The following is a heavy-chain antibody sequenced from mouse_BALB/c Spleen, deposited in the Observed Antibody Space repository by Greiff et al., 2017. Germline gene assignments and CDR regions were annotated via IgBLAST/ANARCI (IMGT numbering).Heavy chain of an antibody. CDR1: GFTFTDYY. Sequence: EVQLQESGGGLVKPGGSLKLSCAASGFTFTDYYMYWVRQTPEKRLEWVATISDGGSYTYYPDSVTGRFTIARDNAKNNLYMQMSSLTSEDTAMYYCAKVGYRGDDAMDYWGQGTSVTVSA. J-gene: IGHJ4*01. CDR2: ISDGGSYT. D-gene: IGHD3-3*01. V-gene: IGHV5-4*02. CDR3: AKVGYRGDDAMDY.